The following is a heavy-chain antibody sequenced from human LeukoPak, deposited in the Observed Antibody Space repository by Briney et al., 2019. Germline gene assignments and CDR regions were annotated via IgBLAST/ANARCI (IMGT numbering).Heavy chain of an antibody. D-gene: IGHD5-24*01. J-gene: IGHJ3*02. CDR1: GGTFSSYA. Sequence: SVKVSCKASGGTFSSYAISWVRQAPGQGLEWMGRIIPIFGTANYAQKFQGRVTITTDESTSTAYMELSSLRSEDTAVYYCARDDGYILRADAFGIWGQGTMVTVSS. V-gene: IGHV1-69*05. CDR3: ARDDGYILRADAFGI. CDR2: IIPIFGTA.